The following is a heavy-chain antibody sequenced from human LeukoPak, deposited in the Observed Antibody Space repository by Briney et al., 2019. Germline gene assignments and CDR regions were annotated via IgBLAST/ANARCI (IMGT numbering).Heavy chain of an antibody. V-gene: IGHV3-21*01. D-gene: IGHD3-22*01. Sequence: GGSLRLSCAASGFTFSSYSMNWVRQAPGKGLEWVSSISSSSSYIYYADSVKGRFTISRDNAKNSLYLQMNSLRAEDTAVYYCARVVSVGSGYDYWGQGTLVTVSS. CDR2: ISSSSSYI. J-gene: IGHJ4*02. CDR3: ARVVSVGSGYDY. CDR1: GFTFSSYS.